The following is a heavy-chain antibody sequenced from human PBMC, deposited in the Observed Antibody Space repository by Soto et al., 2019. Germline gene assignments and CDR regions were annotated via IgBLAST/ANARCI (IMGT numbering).Heavy chain of an antibody. Sequence: XGSLRLSCAASGFTFSNYAMNWVRQAPGKGLEWVSGISGGSGDSTFYADSVKGRFTISIDNSKNTLHLQMNSLRTEDTAVYYCAKNQPSWATRAAFDYWGQGTLVTVSS. J-gene: IGHJ4*02. V-gene: IGHV3-23*01. D-gene: IGHD2-2*01. CDR2: ISGGSGDST. CDR1: GFTFSNYA. CDR3: AKNQPSWATRAAFDY.